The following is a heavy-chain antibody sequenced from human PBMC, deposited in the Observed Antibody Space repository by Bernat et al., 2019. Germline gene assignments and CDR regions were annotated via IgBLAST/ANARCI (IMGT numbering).Heavy chain of an antibody. Sequence: EVQLLVSGGGLVQPGGSLRLSCEASGFTFIDYAMSWVRQAPGKGLELVSAISGSDGSTYYADSVKGQFTISRDSSKNTLYLQMNSLRAEDTAVYYCAKDVSAVAGDAFDIWGQGTMVTVSS. CDR3: AKDVSAVAGDAFDI. V-gene: IGHV3-23*01. CDR1: GFTFIDYA. CDR2: ISGSDGST. D-gene: IGHD6-19*01. J-gene: IGHJ3*02.